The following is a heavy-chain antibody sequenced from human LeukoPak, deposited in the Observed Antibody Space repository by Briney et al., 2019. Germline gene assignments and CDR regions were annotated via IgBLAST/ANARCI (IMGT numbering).Heavy chain of an antibody. J-gene: IGHJ1*01. CDR2: IHYSGSP. Sequence: SETLSLTCTVSGGSISSYSWSWIRQPPGKGLEWIGYIHYSGSPSYNPSLKSRVTISLDTSKNQFSLKLSSVTAADTAVYYCARDGARDGEIAAAGIWLPEHWGQGTLVTVSS. CDR1: GGSISSYS. D-gene: IGHD6-13*01. CDR3: ARDGARDGEIAAAGIWLPEH. V-gene: IGHV4-59*01.